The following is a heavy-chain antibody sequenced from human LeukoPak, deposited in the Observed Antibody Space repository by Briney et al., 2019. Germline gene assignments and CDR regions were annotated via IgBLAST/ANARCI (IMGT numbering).Heavy chain of an antibody. CDR2: INSDGSST. CDR1: GFTFSSYW. J-gene: IGHJ4*01. V-gene: IGHV3-74*01. D-gene: IGHD3-16*01. CDR3: AKGGWGSIIDY. Sequence: GGSLRLSCAASGFTFSSYWMHWVRQAPGKGLVWVSRINSDGSSTSYADSVKGRFTISRDNAKNTLYLQMNSLRAEDTAVYYCAKGGWGSIIDYWGQGTLVTVSS.